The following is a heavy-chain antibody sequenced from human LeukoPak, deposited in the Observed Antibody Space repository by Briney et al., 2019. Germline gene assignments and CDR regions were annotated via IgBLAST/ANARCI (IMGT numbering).Heavy chain of an antibody. CDR1: GFTFNSYA. V-gene: IGHV3-23*01. CDR2: ISGSGIST. D-gene: IGHD3-9*01. Sequence: GGSLRLSCAASGFTFNSYAMTWVRQAPGKGLEWVSSISGSGISTYYSDSVKGRFTISRDNSKNTLYLRVNSLRAEDTAIYYCAKGDNDILTGYYNSFDYWGQGTLVTVSS. J-gene: IGHJ4*02. CDR3: AKGDNDILTGYYNSFDY.